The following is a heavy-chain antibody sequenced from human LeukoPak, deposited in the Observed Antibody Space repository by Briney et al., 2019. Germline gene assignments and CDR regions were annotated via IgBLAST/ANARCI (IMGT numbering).Heavy chain of an antibody. CDR1: GFTFSDYY. Sequence: GGSLRLSCAASGFTFSDYYMTWIRQAPGKGLERVSYISTSGTAIYYADSVKGRFTISRDNSRNSLYLQMNSLRAEDTAVYYCARSPGGYSGPFAYWGQGTLVTVSS. D-gene: IGHD5-12*01. CDR3: ARSPGGYSGPFAY. V-gene: IGHV3-11*04. CDR2: ISTSGTAI. J-gene: IGHJ4*02.